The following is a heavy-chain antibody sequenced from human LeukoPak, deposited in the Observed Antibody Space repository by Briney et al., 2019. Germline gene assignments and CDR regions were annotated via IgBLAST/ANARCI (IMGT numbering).Heavy chain of an antibody. CDR3: ARVRAPRTGDWSDY. CDR2: ISSSSSYM. J-gene: IGHJ4*02. D-gene: IGHD7-27*01. CDR1: GFTFSSYS. V-gene: IGHV3-21*01. Sequence: RPGGSLRLSCAASGFTFSSYSMNWVRQAPGKGLEWVSSISSSSSYMYYADSVKGRFTISRDNAKNSLYLQMNSLRAEDTAVYYCARVRAPRTGDWSDYWGQGTLVTVSS.